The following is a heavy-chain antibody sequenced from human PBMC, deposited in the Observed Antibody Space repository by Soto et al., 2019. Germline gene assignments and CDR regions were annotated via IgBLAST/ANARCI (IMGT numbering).Heavy chain of an antibody. V-gene: IGHV3-30-3*01. CDR3: ASTKFLIIVARGNF. CDR1: GFTFNSHT. Sequence: QGQLVESGGGVVQPGGSLRLSCAASGFTFNSHTMHWVRQAPGKGLEWLSLMSHNGIITFYADSVKGRFTISRDNSKNTLYLQMNNMTAEDTALYFCASTKFLIIVARGNFWCQGTPVTVSA. CDR2: MSHNGIIT. D-gene: IGHD5-12*01. J-gene: IGHJ4*02.